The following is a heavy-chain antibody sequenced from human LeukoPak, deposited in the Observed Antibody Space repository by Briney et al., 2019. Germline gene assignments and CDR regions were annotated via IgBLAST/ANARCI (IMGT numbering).Heavy chain of an antibody. V-gene: IGHV3-21*01. J-gene: IGHJ4*02. CDR1: GFTFSSYS. Sequence: GGSLRLSCAASGFTFSSYSMNWVRQAPGKGLEWVSSISSSSSYIYYADSVKGRFTISRDNAKNSLYLQMNSLRAEDTAVYYCARLDSSGYRRPEGVDYFDYWGQGTLVTVSS. CDR3: ARLDSSGYRRPEGVDYFDY. D-gene: IGHD3-22*01. CDR2: ISSSSSYI.